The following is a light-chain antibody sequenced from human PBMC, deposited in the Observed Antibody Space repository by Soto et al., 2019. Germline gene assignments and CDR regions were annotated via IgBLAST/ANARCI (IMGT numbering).Light chain of an antibody. CDR1: QTVASN. CDR2: GAS. Sequence: EIVMTQSPASLSVSPGDGATLSCRASQTVASNLAWYQQKPGQGPRLLIHGASTRAAGVPARFSGSGSGTDFNLTISSLQSEDFAVYYCQQYHNWAPQYTFGQGTKLQIK. J-gene: IGKJ2*01. V-gene: IGKV3-15*01. CDR3: QQYHNWAPQYT.